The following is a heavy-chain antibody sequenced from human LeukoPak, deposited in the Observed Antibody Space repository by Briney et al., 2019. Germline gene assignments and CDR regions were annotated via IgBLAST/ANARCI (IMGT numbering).Heavy chain of an antibody. J-gene: IGHJ6*02. V-gene: IGHV1-69*04. D-gene: IGHD3-3*01. Sequence: SVKLSCKASGGTFSSYAISCVRQPPGQGLEWMGRIIHIRGIANYVQKFQGRVTITAAKSTSTAYMELSSLRSEDTAVYYCARLPPDGGVVIGRDPYYYYGMDVWGQGTTVTVSS. CDR3: ARLPPDGGVVIGRDPYYYYGMDV. CDR2: IIHIRGIA. CDR1: GGTFSSYA.